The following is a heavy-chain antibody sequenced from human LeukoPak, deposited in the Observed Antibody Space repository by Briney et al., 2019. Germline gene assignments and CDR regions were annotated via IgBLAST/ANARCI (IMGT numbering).Heavy chain of an antibody. Sequence: SETLSLTCAVSGGSITSTNWWTWVRQPPGKGLEWVGEIYHSGTTNYDPSLKSRVTISVDTSKNQFSLKLSSVTAADTAVYYCARKWIWFGELLYRYYYYYYMDVWGKGTTVTISS. CDR2: IYHSGTT. CDR1: GGSITSTNW. J-gene: IGHJ6*03. V-gene: IGHV4-4*02. D-gene: IGHD3-10*01. CDR3: ARKWIWFGELLYRYYYYYYMDV.